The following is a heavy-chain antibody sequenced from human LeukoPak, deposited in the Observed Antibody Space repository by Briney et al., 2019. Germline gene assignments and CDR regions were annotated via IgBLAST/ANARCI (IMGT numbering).Heavy chain of an antibody. V-gene: IGHV1-2*02. J-gene: IGHJ5*02. CDR1: GYTFTGYY. Sequence: SVTVSCKASGYTFTGYYMHWVRQAPGQGREWMGWINPNSGGTNYAQKFQGRVTMTRDTSISTAYMELSRLRSDDTAVYYCARDGMYYDFWSGYYGNWFDPWGQGTLVTVSS. D-gene: IGHD3-3*01. CDR2: INPNSGGT. CDR3: ARDGMYYDFWSGYYGNWFDP.